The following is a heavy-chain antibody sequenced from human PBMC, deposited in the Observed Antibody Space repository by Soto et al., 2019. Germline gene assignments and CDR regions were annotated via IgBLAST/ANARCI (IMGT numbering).Heavy chain of an antibody. CDR3: ARLPRGWSGESTYYGMDV. V-gene: IGHV5-51*01. CDR2: IYPGDSDT. J-gene: IGHJ6*02. D-gene: IGHD3-10*01. Sequence: GESLKISCKGSGYSFTSYWIGWVRQMPGKGLEWMGIIYPGDSDTRYSPSFQGQVTISADKSISTAYLQWSSLKASDTAMYYCARLPRGWSGESTYYGMDVWGQGTTVTVSS. CDR1: GYSFTSYW.